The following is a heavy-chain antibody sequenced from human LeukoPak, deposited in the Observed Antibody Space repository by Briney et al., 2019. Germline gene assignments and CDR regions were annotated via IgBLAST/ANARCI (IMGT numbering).Heavy chain of an antibody. CDR2: INHSGGT. Sequence: PSETLSLTCAVYGGSFSGYYWSWIRQPPGKGLEWVGEINHSGGTNYNPSLKSRVTISVDTSKNQFSLKLSSVTAADTAVYYCARGLLRNDILTGYYRTIKNWFDPWGQGTLVTVSS. CDR1: GGSFSGYY. CDR3: ARGLLRNDILTGYYRTIKNWFDP. J-gene: IGHJ5*02. V-gene: IGHV4-34*01. D-gene: IGHD3-9*01.